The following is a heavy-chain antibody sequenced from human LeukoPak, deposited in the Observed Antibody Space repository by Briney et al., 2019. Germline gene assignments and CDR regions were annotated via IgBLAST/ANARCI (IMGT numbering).Heavy chain of an antibody. CDR3: ARGGVDTAMGVDY. D-gene: IGHD5-18*01. CDR2: IYYSGST. V-gene: IGHV4-59*01. CDR1: GGSISSYY. J-gene: IGHJ4*02. Sequence: SETLSLTCTVSGGSISSYYWSWIRQPPGKGLEWIGYIYYSGSTNYNPSLKSRVTISVDTSKNQFSLKLSSVTAADTAVYYCARGGVDTAMGVDYWGQGTLVTVSS.